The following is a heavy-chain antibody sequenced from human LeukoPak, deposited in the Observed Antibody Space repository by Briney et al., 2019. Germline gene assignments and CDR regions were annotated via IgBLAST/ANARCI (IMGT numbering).Heavy chain of an antibody. Sequence: GGSLRLSCAASGFTLSSFAMNWVRQAPGKGLEWISYITSASNTIFYADSVKGRFTISRDNAKNSLYLQMNSLRSEDTAVYYCARGRMGGLFDCWGQGALVTVSS. CDR3: ARGRMGGLFDC. CDR1: GFTLSSFA. V-gene: IGHV3-48*01. J-gene: IGHJ4*02. CDR2: ITSASNTI. D-gene: IGHD3-16*01.